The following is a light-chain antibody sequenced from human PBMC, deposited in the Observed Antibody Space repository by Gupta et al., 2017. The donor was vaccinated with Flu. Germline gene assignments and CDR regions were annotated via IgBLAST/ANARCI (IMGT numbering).Light chain of an antibody. Sequence: TLSLSPGERATLSCRASQSVSSSYLAWYQQKPGQAPRLLIYGASSRATGIPDRFSGSGSGTDFTLTISRLEPEDFAVYYCQQYGSSPLGTFGQGTKVEIK. CDR2: GAS. CDR3: QQYGSSPLGT. V-gene: IGKV3-20*01. J-gene: IGKJ1*01. CDR1: QSVSSSY.